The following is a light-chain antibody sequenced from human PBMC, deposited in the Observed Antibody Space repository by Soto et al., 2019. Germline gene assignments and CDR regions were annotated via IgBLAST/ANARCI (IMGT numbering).Light chain of an antibody. CDR2: LGS. J-gene: IGKJ4*01. V-gene: IGKV2-28*01. CDR1: QSLLYSDGRNY. CDR3: MQALQTPLT. Sequence: DIVMTQSPLSLPVTPGEPASISCRSRQSLLYSDGRNYLDWYLQKPGQSPQLRIYLGSNRASGVPDRFSGSGSGTDFTLKISRVEAEDVGVYYCMQALQTPLTFGGGTKVDIK.